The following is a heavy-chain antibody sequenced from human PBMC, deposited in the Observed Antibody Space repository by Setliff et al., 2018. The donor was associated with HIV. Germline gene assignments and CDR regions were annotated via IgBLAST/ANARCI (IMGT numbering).Heavy chain of an antibody. V-gene: IGHV1-18*01. CDR1: GYSFARYG. Sequence: ASVKVSCKASGYSFARYGLSWVRQAPGQGLEWMGWISGFNGNTKYAQSFQDRVAMTTETATSTTYMEMRSLRSDDTAVYFCARVPYRSAWFSGGHDAFDIWGQGTMVTVSS. CDR3: ARVPYRSAWFSGGHDAFDI. J-gene: IGHJ3*02. D-gene: IGHD6-19*01. CDR2: ISGFNGNT.